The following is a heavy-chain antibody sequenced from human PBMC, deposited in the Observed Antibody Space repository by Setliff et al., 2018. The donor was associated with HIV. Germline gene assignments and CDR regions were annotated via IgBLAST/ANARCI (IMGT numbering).Heavy chain of an antibody. CDR3: AKRGYVSAWYDEPVQFYQHMDV. J-gene: IGHJ6*03. CDR1: GFTFSTNA. V-gene: IGHV3-23*01. Sequence: SLRLSCAASGFTFSTNAMNWVRQAPGKGLEWVSGISAGGGSTYYADSVKGRFTISRGNSKNTLYMQMNNLRAEDTAVYYCAKRGYVSAWYDEPVQFYQHMDVWGKGTTVTVSS. CDR2: ISAGGGST. D-gene: IGHD6-19*01.